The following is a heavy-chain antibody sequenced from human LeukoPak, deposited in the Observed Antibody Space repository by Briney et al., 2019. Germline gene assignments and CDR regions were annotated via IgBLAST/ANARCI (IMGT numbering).Heavy chain of an antibody. CDR2: ISGSGGST. V-gene: IGHV3-23*01. CDR1: GFTFSSYA. J-gene: IGHJ4*02. D-gene: IGHD6-13*01. Sequence: GGSLRLSCAASGFTFSSYAMSWVRQAPGKGLEWVSAISGSGGSTYYADSVKGRFTISRDNSKNTLYLQMNSLRAEDTAVYYCAKVDQWSSSWYDALGYWGQGTLDTVSS. CDR3: AKVDQWSSSWYDALGY.